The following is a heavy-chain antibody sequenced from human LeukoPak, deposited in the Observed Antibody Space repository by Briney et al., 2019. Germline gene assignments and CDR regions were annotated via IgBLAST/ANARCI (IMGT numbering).Heavy chain of an antibody. D-gene: IGHD3-3*01. V-gene: IGHV3-23*01. CDR3: AKDIMYYDFWSGYSFDY. CDR1: GFTLSSYA. J-gene: IGHJ4*02. CDR2: IGGSGGST. Sequence: PGGSLRLSCAASGFTLSSYAMSWVRQAPGKGLEWVSAIGGSGGSTYYADSVKGRFTISRDNSKNTLYLQMNSLRAEDTAVYYCAKDIMYYDFWSGYSFDYWGQGTLVTVSS.